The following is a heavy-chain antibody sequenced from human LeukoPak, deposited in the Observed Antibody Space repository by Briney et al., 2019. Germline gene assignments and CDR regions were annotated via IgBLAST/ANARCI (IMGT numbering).Heavy chain of an antibody. J-gene: IGHJ6*03. V-gene: IGHV3-23*01. CDR3: AKGSSGGYYHYMDV. CDR2: ISGSGGST. D-gene: IGHD6-6*01. CDR1: GFTFSNHG. Sequence: GRSLRLSCEASGFTFSNHGMTWVRQAPGKGLEWVSVISGSGGSTYYADSVKGRFTIARDNSKNTLYLQMNSLRAEDTAIYYCAKGSSGGYYHYMDVWGKGTTVTISS.